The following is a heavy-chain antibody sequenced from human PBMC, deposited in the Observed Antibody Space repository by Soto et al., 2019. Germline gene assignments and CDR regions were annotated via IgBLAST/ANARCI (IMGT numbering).Heavy chain of an antibody. D-gene: IGHD1-20*01. CDR2: ISSSSSYI. Sequence: GGSLRLSCAASGFTFSIHSMNWVRQAPGKGLEWVSTISSSSSYIYYADSVKGRFTISRDNANNSLYLQMNSLRAEDTAVYYCARSPAGITGPGPDFWGLGTLVTVSS. CDR1: GFTFSIHS. CDR3: ARSPAGITGPGPDF. J-gene: IGHJ4*02. V-gene: IGHV3-21*01.